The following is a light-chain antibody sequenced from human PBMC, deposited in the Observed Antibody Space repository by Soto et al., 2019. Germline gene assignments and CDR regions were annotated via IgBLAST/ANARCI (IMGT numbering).Light chain of an antibody. CDR2: DAS. J-gene: IGKJ5*01. CDR3: QQYYSLPLIT. CDR1: QSVSSN. Sequence: VLTPSPATLSVSPGERATLSGRASQSVSSNLAWDQQKPGQPPMLLVYDASYRATDIPPRFSGGGSGADFTLTISSLEAEDFAVYYCQQYYSLPLITFGQGTRLE. V-gene: IGKV3D-15*01.